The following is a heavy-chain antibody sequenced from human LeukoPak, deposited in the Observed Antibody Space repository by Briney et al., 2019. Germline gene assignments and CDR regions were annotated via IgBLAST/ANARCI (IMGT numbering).Heavy chain of an antibody. CDR2: LSSSGSAF. Sequence: GGSLTLSCEDSGFTFRSYEMNWVRQAPGKGLEWIAYLSSSGSAFSYADSVKGRFTIARDNAKNSVYLEMNSLKTEDAAVYYCTRLTEAPLDCSGGSCYSPLFDYWGQGTLVTVSS. CDR1: GFTFRSYE. CDR3: TRLTEAPLDCSGGSCYSPLFDY. D-gene: IGHD2-15*01. J-gene: IGHJ4*02. V-gene: IGHV3-48*03.